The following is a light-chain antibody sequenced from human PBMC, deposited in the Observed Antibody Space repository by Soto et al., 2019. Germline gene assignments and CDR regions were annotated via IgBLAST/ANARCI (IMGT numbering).Light chain of an antibody. V-gene: IGLV1-44*01. J-gene: IGLJ1*01. CDR2: GNN. CDR1: SSNIGINT. CDR3: ATWDDSLDVHV. Sequence: QSVLTQPPSASGTPGQTITISCSGGSSNIGINTVNWYEHLPGTAPRLLIYGNNQRPSGVPDRFSGSKCGTSASLAISGLQSEDEGHYYCATWDDSLDVHVFGTGTKLTVL.